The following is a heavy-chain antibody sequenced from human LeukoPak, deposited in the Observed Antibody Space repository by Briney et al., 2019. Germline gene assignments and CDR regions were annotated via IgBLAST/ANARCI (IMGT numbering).Heavy chain of an antibody. V-gene: IGHV3-43D*03. CDR2: ISWDGGST. Sequence: GGSLRLSCAASGFTFDDYAMHWVRHAPGKGLEWVSLISWDGGSTYYADSVKGRFTISRDNSKNSLYLQMNSLRAEDTALYYCAKEAAIAAAGPFDYWGQGTLVTVSS. CDR1: GFTFDDYA. J-gene: IGHJ4*02. CDR3: AKEAAIAAAGPFDY. D-gene: IGHD6-13*01.